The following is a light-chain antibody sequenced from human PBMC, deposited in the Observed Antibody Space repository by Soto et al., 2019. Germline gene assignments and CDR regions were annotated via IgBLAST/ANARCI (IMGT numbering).Light chain of an antibody. V-gene: IGLV2-14*01. CDR1: SSDVGGYTY. J-gene: IGLJ1*01. CDR3: SSYSSSSTLV. Sequence: QSALTQPASVSGSPGQSITIACTGTSSDVGGYTYVSWFQQHPGKAPKLMISEVSNRPSGVSNRFSASKSGSTASLTISGLQSEDEATYYCSSYSSSSTLVFGTGTKVTVL. CDR2: EVS.